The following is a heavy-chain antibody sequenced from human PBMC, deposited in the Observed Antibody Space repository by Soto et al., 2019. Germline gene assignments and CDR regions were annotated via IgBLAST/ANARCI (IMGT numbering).Heavy chain of an antibody. D-gene: IGHD3-10*01. CDR1: GFTFSSYA. CDR2: ISGSSTST. Sequence: EVQLSGSGGGLVQPGGSLRLSCAASGFTFSSYAMSWVRQAPGKGLEWVSAISGSSTSTYYADSVKGRFTISRDNSKNTLYLKMNSLRAEDTAVYDCAKDPSSGFAMENYFDYWGQGTLVTVSS. CDR3: AKDPSSGFAMENYFDY. V-gene: IGHV3-23*01. J-gene: IGHJ4*02.